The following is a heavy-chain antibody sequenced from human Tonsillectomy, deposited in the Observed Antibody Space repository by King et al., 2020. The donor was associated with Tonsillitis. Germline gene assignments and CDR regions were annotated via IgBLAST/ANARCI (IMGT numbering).Heavy chain of an antibody. D-gene: IGHD6-19*01. CDR3: VRRGGSGWPFGS. CDR2: INPDGSEK. J-gene: IGHJ4*02. V-gene: IGHV3-7*01. CDR1: GFTFSSSW. Sequence: VQLVESGGGLVQPGGSLRLSCAASGFTFSSSWINWVRQAPGKGLDWVANINPDGSEKIYVDSVKGRFTISRDNAKNSLYLQMNSLRAEDTAVFYCVRRGGSGWPFGSWGQGTLVTVSS.